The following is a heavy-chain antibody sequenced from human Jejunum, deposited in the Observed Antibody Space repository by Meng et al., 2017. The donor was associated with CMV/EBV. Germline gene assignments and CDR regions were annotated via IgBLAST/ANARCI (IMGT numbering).Heavy chain of an antibody. CDR2: IYSGGGT. J-gene: IGHJ4*02. V-gene: IGHV3-66*01. CDR1: GFSVSSNF. Sequence: QVVESGGGWVQPGGSLRLSCAASGFSVSSNFMSWVRQAPGKGLEWVSIIYSGGGTDYADSVKGRFTISRDNSKNTLYLQMNSLGAEDTAVYYCASPPPIGAALDYWGQGTLVTVSS. CDR3: ASPPPIGAALDY. D-gene: IGHD6-6*01.